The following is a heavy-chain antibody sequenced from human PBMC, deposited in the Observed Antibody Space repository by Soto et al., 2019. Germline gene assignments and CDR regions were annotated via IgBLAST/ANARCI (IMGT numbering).Heavy chain of an antibody. V-gene: IGHV3-30*18. D-gene: IGHD3-10*01. J-gene: IGHJ6*03. CDR1: GFTFSSYG. Sequence: QVQLVESGGGVVQPGRSLRLSCAASGFTFSSYGMHWVRQAPGKGLEWVAVISYDGSNKYYGDSVKGRFTISRDNSKNTLYLQMNSLRAEDTAVYYCAKGGSVYYYYYMDVWGKGTTVTVSS. CDR2: ISYDGSNK. CDR3: AKGGSVYYYYYMDV.